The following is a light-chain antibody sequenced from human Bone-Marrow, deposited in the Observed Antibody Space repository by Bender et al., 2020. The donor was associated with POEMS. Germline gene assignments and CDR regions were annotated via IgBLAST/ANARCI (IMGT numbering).Light chain of an antibody. Sequence: SVLTQPPSVSEAPGQRVIISCAGSSSNIGAGYAVHWYQQLPGTAPKLLIFDNFNRPSGVPDRFSGSKSGTSASLAISGLRSEDEADYYCTSWDATLNGWVFGGGTKLTVL. CDR1: SSNIGAGYA. J-gene: IGLJ3*02. CDR3: TSWDATLNGWV. V-gene: IGLV1-50*01. CDR2: DNF.